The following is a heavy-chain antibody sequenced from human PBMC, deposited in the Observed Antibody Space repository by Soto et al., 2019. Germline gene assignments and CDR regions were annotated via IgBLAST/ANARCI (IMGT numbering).Heavy chain of an antibody. Sequence: SETLRLSCAASGCTITTYYMHWIRQAPGKGLEWIAYIYSTGSAKYNPSPVNRVTTIVDTTTNHISHMLMTGPAADTAAYYYGRAGERVAMRAWGRGHVALVTV. CDR3: GRAGERVAMRAWG. V-gene: IGHV4-59*13. CDR1: GCTITTYY. D-gene: IGHD2-2*01. CDR2: IYSTGSA. J-gene: IGHJ4*03.